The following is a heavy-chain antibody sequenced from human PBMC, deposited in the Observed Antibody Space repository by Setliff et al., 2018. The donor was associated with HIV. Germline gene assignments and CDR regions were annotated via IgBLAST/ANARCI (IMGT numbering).Heavy chain of an antibody. Sequence: ASVKVSCKASGYTFTSYDISWVRQAPGQGLEWMGWISAYNGNTNYAQKLQGRVTMTTDTSTSTAYMELRSLRSDDTAVYYCAREIGDYYDSSGYYPPTDDYYGMDVWGQGTTVTVSS. V-gene: IGHV1-18*01. J-gene: IGHJ6*02. CDR2: ISAYNGNT. CDR3: AREIGDYYDSSGYYPPTDDYYGMDV. D-gene: IGHD3-22*01. CDR1: GYTFTSYD.